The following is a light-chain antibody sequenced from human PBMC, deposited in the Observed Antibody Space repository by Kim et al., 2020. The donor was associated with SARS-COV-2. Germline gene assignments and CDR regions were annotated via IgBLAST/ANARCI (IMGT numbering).Light chain of an antibody. CDR3: TSFTTRGTWV. CDR1: RSDVGAYNF. CDR2: DVN. Sequence: GQSVTMSCTGTRSDVGAYNFVSWYQQHPGEAPKLMIYDVNKRPSVVSARFSGSKSVNTASLTISGLQAEDEADYYCTSFTTRGTWVFGGGTHLTVL. V-gene: IGLV2-14*03. J-gene: IGLJ3*02.